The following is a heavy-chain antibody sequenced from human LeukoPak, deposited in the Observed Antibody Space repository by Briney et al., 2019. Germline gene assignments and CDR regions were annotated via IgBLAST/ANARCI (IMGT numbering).Heavy chain of an antibody. CDR1: GGSISNRSYY. Sequence: SETLSLTCTVSGGSISNRSYYWGWIRQPPGKGLEWIASIYYSGSTYHNPSLKSRVTISIDTSKNQFSVKLSSVTAADTAVYYCARLVGAATDPFDYWGQGTLVTVSS. D-gene: IGHD1-26*01. CDR3: ARLVGAATDPFDY. V-gene: IGHV4-39*01. CDR2: IYYSGST. J-gene: IGHJ4*02.